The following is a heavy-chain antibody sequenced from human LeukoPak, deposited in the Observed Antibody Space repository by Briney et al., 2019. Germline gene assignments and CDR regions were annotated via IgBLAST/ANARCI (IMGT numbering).Heavy chain of an antibody. V-gene: IGHV4-59*08. Sequence: SETLSLTCAVSGGSISSYYWSWIRQPPGKGLEWIGYIYYSGSTNYNPSLKSRVTISVDTSKNQFSLKLSSVTAADTAVYYCARRDYGVELDASDIWGQGTMVTVSS. J-gene: IGHJ3*02. D-gene: IGHD4-17*01. CDR1: GGSISSYY. CDR2: IYYSGST. CDR3: ARRDYGVELDASDI.